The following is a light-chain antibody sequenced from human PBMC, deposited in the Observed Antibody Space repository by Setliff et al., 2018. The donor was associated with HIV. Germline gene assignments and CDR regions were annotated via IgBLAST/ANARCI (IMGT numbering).Light chain of an antibody. CDR3: QARDSSTAGYV. CDR1: KLGDKY. J-gene: IGLJ1*01. CDR2: QDN. V-gene: IGLV3-1*01. Sequence: SYELTQPPSVSVSPGQTASISCSGDKLGDKYVCWYQQKPGQSPVLVVYQDNKRPSGIPERFSGSNSGNTATLTISETQAMDETDYYCQARDSSTAGYVFGTGTKVTVL.